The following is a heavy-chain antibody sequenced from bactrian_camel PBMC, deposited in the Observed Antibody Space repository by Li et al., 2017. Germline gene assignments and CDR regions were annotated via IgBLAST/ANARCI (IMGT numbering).Heavy chain of an antibody. Sequence: HVQLVESGGGSVQTGGSLRLSCAVSEYTYYRRACVGWFRQALGKEREAIAGINPGGSSTYYADSVKGRFTISRDNAKSTVFLQMNSLKSEDTALYYCVKGARAWAAGTYFGYWGQGTQVTVS. CDR2: INPGGSST. CDR1: EYTYYRRAC. D-gene: IGHD6*01. V-gene: IGHV3S1*01. J-gene: IGHJ6*01. CDR3: VKGARAWAAGTYFGY.